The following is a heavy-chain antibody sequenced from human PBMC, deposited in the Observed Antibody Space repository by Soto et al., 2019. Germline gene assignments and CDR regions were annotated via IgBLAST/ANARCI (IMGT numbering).Heavy chain of an antibody. D-gene: IGHD6-19*01. V-gene: IGHV4-34*02. Sequence: QVQLQQWGAGLLKPSETLPLTCAVYGGSFSGYYWSWIRQPPGEGLEWIGEINHSGNTNYNPSLKSPVATSKKQFPLQLTSVTAADTAVYFCARRRWPGYSSAWQLWGQGTLVTVSS. CDR2: INHSGNT. CDR3: ARRRWPGYSSAWQL. J-gene: IGHJ4*02. CDR1: GGSFSGYY.